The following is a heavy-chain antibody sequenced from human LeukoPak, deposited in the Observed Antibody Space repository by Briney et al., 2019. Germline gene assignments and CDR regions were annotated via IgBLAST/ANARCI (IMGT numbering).Heavy chain of an antibody. D-gene: IGHD4-23*01. CDR3: ARAIGKSEGY. Sequence: GGSLRLSCAASGFSFSDYYMSWMRQAPGKGLEWVSYISKSGDTTYYADSVKGRFTISRDNAKNSVYLQMNSLRAEDTAVYYCARAIGKSEGYWGQGTLVTVSS. CDR1: GFSFSDYY. CDR2: ISKSGDTT. J-gene: IGHJ4*02. V-gene: IGHV3-11*04.